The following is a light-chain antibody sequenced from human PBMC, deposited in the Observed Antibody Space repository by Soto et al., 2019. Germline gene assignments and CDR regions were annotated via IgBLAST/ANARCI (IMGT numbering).Light chain of an antibody. CDR3: SSYSGNTNVR. CDR1: SSDVGGYNY. CDR2: DVT. J-gene: IGLJ2*01. Sequence: QSALTQPHSASGSPGQSVTISCTGTSSDVGGYNYVSWYQQHPGKDPKLMIYDVTKRPSGVPDRFSGSKSGNTASLTVSGLQAEDESDYYCSSYSGNTNVRFGGGTKLTVL. V-gene: IGLV2-8*01.